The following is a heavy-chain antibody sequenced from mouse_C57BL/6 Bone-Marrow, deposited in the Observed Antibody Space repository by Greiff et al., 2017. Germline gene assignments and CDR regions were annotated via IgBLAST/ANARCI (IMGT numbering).Heavy chain of an antibody. D-gene: IGHD3-2*02. J-gene: IGHJ1*03. CDR2: IDPENGDT. V-gene: IGHV14-4*01. Sequence: VQLQQSGAELVRPGASVKLTCTASGFNIKDDYMHWVKQRPEQGLEWIGWIDPENGDTEYASKFQGKATITADPSSNTAYLQLSSLTSEDTAVYYCTTAGRGYFDVWGTGTTVTVSS. CDR3: TTAGRGYFDV. CDR1: GFNIKDDY.